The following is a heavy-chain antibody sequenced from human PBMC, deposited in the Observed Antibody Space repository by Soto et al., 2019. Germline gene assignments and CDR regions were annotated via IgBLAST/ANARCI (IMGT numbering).Heavy chain of an antibody. CDR2: TYYRSKWYN. V-gene: IGHV6-1*01. Sequence: PSQTLSLTCAISGDSVSSNSAAWNWIRQSPSRGLDWLGRTYYRSKWYNDYAVSVKSRITINPDTSKNQFSLQLNSVTPEDTAVYYCARDGDMGGWYHYYYGMDVWGQGTTVTVSS. CDR1: GDSVSSNSAA. J-gene: IGHJ6*02. CDR3: ARDGDMGGWYHYYYGMDV. D-gene: IGHD6-19*01.